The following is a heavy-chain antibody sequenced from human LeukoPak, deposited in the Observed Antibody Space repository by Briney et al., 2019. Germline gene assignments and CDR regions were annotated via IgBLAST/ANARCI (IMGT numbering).Heavy chain of an antibody. D-gene: IGHD6-6*01. CDR2: ISYDGSNK. CDR1: GLTFSSYA. Sequence: PGGSLRLSCAVSGLTFSSYAMHWVRQAPGKGLEWVAVISYDGSNKYYADSVKGRFTISRDNSKNTLYLQMNSLRAEDTAVYYCARVDWYSSSSRAIGWFDPWGQGTLVTVSS. J-gene: IGHJ5*02. V-gene: IGHV3-30*01. CDR3: ARVDWYSSSSRAIGWFDP.